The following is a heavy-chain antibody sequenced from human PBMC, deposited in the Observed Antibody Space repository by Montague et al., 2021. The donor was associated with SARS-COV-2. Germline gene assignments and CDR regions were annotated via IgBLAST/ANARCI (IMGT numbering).Heavy chain of an antibody. J-gene: IGHJ4*02. D-gene: IGHD6-19*01. CDR3: ARHTRGWQPFDF. V-gene: IGHV4-59*01. CDR1: GGSIRSYY. Sequence: SETLSLTCTVSGGSIRSYYWSWIRQPPGKGLEWIGEIYSSGSTNHNPSLKSRVTISMDTSKSQFSLKLTSVTAADTAVYYCARHTRGWQPFDFWGQGTLVTVSS. CDR2: IYSSGST.